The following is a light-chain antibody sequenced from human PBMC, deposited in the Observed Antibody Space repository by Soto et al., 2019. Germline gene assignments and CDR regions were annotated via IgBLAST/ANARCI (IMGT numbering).Light chain of an antibody. V-gene: IGLV2-23*02. CDR2: EAS. J-gene: IGLJ2*01. CDR3: CSYAGDSAFL. Sequence: QSALTQPASVSGSPGQSITISCTGTSSDVGGYNYVSWYQQYPGKTPKLIIYEASKRPAGVSSRFTGSKSGNTASLRISGLQAMDEADYYCCSYAGDSAFLFGGGTKLTVL. CDR1: SSDVGGYNY.